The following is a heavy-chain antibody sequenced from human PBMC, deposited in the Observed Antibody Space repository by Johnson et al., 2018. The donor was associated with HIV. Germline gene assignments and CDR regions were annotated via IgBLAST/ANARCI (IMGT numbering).Heavy chain of an antibody. V-gene: IGHV3-66*01. D-gene: IGHD6-13*01. Sequence: MQLVESGGGLVQPGGSLRLSCAVSGFTVISNYMTWVRQAPGTGLEWVSIIYSRDTTYYADSVKGRFTIPRDRSKNTLYLQMNSLRDEDTAVYYCAKNFGKILAAGGLEVGDAFDIWGQGTMVTVSS. CDR3: AKNFGKILAAGGLEVGDAFDI. CDR1: GFTVISNY. J-gene: IGHJ3*02. CDR2: IYSRDTT.